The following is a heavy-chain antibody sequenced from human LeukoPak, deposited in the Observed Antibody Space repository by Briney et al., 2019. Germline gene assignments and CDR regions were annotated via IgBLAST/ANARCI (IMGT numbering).Heavy chain of an antibody. CDR2: ISGSGGST. D-gene: IGHD2-2*01. Sequence: GGSLRLSCAASGFTVSTYAMSWVRQAPGKGLEWVSGISGSGGSTYYADSVKGRFTISRDNSKNTLYLQTNSLRAEDTAVYYCAKDRHAPGRYCSTTTCFPFDLWGQGTLVTVSS. V-gene: IGHV3-23*01. J-gene: IGHJ5*02. CDR3: AKDRHAPGRYCSTTTCFPFDL. CDR1: GFTVSTYA.